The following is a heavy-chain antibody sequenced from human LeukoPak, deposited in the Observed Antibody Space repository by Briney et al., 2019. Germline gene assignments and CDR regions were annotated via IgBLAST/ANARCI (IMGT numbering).Heavy chain of an antibody. Sequence: GGSLRLSCAASGFTFDDYGMSWVRQAPGKGLEWVSGINWNGGSTGYADSVKGRFTISRDNSKNTLYLQMNSLRAEDTAVYYCAKVARGSGGYYFDYWGQGTLVTVSS. CDR2: INWNGGST. D-gene: IGHD3-10*01. J-gene: IGHJ4*02. V-gene: IGHV3-20*04. CDR1: GFTFDDYG. CDR3: AKVARGSGGYYFDY.